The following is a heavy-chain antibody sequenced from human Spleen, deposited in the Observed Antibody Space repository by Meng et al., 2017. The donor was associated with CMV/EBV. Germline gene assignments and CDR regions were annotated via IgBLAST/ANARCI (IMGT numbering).Heavy chain of an antibody. CDR2: IYSGGSI. V-gene: IGHV3-66*02. D-gene: IGHD1-26*01. CDR1: GFTVSSNY. J-gene: IGHJ4*02. Sequence: GESLKISCAASGFTVSSNYITLVHQAPGKGLELFSVIYSGGSIYYADSVKGRFTASRDNSKNTLHLQMNSLTAEDTAVYYCAQHGDFYSGSRFDYWCLGTQVTVSS. CDR3: AQHGDFYSGSRFDY.